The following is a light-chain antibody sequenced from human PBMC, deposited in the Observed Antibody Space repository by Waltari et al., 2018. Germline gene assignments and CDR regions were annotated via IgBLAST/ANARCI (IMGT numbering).Light chain of an antibody. V-gene: IGKV1-5*03. CDR1: QSISIW. Sequence: DIQMTQSPSTLSAFVGDRVNITCRASQSISIWLAWYQQKPGKAPKLLIYKATSLERVVPSRFSGSGSGTEFTLTISSLQPDDFASYYCQQYSSFIYTFGQGTKVEI. CDR2: KAT. J-gene: IGKJ2*01. CDR3: QQYSSFIYT.